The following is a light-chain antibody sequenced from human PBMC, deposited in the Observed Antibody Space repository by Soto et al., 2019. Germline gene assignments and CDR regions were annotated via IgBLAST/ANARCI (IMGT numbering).Light chain of an antibody. CDR1: QSVLYSSNNKNY. J-gene: IGKJ1*01. CDR3: QQYYSTPQT. CDR2: WAS. V-gene: IGKV4-1*01. Sequence: DIVMTQSPDSLAVSLGERATINCKSSQSVLYSSNNKNYLAWYQQKPGQPPKLLIYWASTRESGVPDRFSSSGSGTAFTLTISRLQAEDVAVYYCQQYYSTPQTFGQGTKVEIK.